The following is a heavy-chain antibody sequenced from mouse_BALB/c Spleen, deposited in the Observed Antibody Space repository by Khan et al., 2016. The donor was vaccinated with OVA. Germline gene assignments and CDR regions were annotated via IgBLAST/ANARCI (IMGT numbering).Heavy chain of an antibody. CDR2: INTYTGKP. CDR3: ARPPYFSYTLDH. V-gene: IGHV9-3-1*01. J-gene: IGHJ4*01. CDR1: GYSFTNYG. Sequence: QIQLVQSGPELKKPGETVKISCKASGYSFTNYGMNWVKQSPGKALKWMGWINTYTGKPTYADDFKGRFAFSWETSANTAYLQINNLKNDDTANYFCARPPYFSYTLDHWGQGTSVTVSS. D-gene: IGHD2-10*01.